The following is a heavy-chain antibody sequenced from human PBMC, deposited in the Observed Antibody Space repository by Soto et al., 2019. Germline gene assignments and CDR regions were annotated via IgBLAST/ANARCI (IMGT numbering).Heavy chain of an antibody. J-gene: IGHJ3*02. CDR2: IYYSGST. Sequence: QLQLQESGPGLVKPSETLSLTCTVSGGSISSSSYYWGWIRQPPGKGLEWIGSIYYSGSTYYNPSLKTRVTISADTSKTHFSLKLSSVTAADTAVYYCARQPQGDSSWYGISDAFDIWGQGTMVTVSS. CDR1: GGSISSSSYY. D-gene: IGHD6-13*01. CDR3: ARQPQGDSSWYGISDAFDI. V-gene: IGHV4-39*01.